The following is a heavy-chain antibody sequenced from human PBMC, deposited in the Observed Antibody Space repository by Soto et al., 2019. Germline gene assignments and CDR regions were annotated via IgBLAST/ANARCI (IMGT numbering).Heavy chain of an antibody. D-gene: IGHD3-10*01. CDR2: IYHSGNT. CDR3: ARRWGEGRVDY. CDR1: GGSISSSNW. Sequence: QVQLQESGPGLVKPSGTLSLTCAVSGGSISSSNWWSWVRQPPGKGLEWIGEIYHSGNTNYNPSLKSRATMAGDKPRNQFSLKLSAVTAADTAVYYCARRWGEGRVDYWGQGTLVTVSS. V-gene: IGHV4-4*02. J-gene: IGHJ4*02.